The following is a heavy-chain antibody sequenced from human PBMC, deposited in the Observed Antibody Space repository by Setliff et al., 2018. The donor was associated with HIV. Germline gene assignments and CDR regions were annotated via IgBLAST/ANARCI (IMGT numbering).Heavy chain of an antibody. CDR3: ARDSGWSAFDM. CDR2: IKQDGSET. D-gene: IGHD2-15*01. Sequence: GGSLRLSCAASGFSFGDYWMSWVRQAPGKGLEWVANIKQDGSETYHVDSVKGRFTISRDNAKNSLYLQMSSLRVEDTAVYYCARDSGWSAFDMWGQGTMVTVSS. CDR1: GFSFGDYW. J-gene: IGHJ3*02. V-gene: IGHV3-7*03.